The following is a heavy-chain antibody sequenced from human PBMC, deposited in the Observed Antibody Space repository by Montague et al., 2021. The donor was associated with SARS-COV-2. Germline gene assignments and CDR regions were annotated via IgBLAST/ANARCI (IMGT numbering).Heavy chain of an antibody. J-gene: IGHJ4*02. D-gene: IGHD3-9*01. CDR2: IYWYDDK. CDR3: AHSPSYYDLLTGYYNGPFDY. CDR1: GFSLSTSKVG. V-gene: IGHV2-5*01. Sequence: PALVKPTQTLTLTCTFSGFSLSTSKVGVGWIRQPPGKALEWLALIYWYDDKRYSPSLKSRLTITKDTSKNQVVLTMTNMGPVDTATYYCAHSPSYYDLLTGYYNGPFDYGGQGTLVTVSS.